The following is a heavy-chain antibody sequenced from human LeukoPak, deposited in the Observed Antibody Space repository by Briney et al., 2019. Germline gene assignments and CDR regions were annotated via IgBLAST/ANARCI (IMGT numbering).Heavy chain of an antibody. J-gene: IGHJ5*02. CDR1: GFTIANHG. D-gene: IGHD6-19*01. CDR2: ISHDGAAV. V-gene: IGHV3-30*18. CDR3: AKDWGSSGWYNWFDP. Sequence: GGSLRLSCAVSGFTIANHGMHWVRQAPGKGLEWVAMISHDGAAVYYGDSVKGRLTISRDDSNNTLYLQMNSLRVEDTAVYYCAKDWGSSGWYNWFDPWGQGTLVTVSS.